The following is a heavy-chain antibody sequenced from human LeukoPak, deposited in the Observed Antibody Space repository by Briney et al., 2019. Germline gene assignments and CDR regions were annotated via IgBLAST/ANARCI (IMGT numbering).Heavy chain of an antibody. CDR2: TNTDGSST. D-gene: IGHD2-2*01. CDR1: GFTFSSYW. Sequence: PGGSLRLSCAASGFTFSSYWMHWVRQAPGKGLEWVSRTNTDGSSTSYADSVKGRSTISRDNAKNTPYLQMNSLRAEDTAVYYCARSSTTWGQGTLVTVSS. CDR3: ARSSTT. J-gene: IGHJ5*02. V-gene: IGHV3-74*01.